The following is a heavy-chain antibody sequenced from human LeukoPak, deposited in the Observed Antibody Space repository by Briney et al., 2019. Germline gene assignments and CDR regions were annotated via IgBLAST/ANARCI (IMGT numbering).Heavy chain of an antibody. Sequence: PGGSLRLSCTASGFTFGDYAMSWVRQAPGKGLEWVANIKQDGSEKYYVDSVKGRFTISRDNAKNSLYLQMNSLRAEDTAVYYCARESTYYDSSGYYSTEFDYWGQGTLVTVSS. CDR1: GFTFGDYA. CDR3: ARESTYYDSSGYYSTEFDY. V-gene: IGHV3-7*01. D-gene: IGHD3-22*01. J-gene: IGHJ4*02. CDR2: IKQDGSEK.